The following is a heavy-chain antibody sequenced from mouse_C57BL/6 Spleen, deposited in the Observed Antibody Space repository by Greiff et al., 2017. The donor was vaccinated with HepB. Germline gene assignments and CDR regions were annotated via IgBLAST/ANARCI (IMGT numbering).Heavy chain of an antibody. D-gene: IGHD2-5*01. CDR1: GYTFTSYW. CDR3: ARSHYSNYRYFDV. V-gene: IGHV1-50*01. Sequence: VQLQQSGAELVKPGASVKLSCKASGYTFTSYWMQWVKQRPGQGLEWIGEIDPSDSYTNYNQKFKGKATLTVDTSSSTAYMQLSSLTSGDSAVYYCARSHYSNYRYFDVWGTGTTVTVSS. CDR2: IDPSDSYT. J-gene: IGHJ1*03.